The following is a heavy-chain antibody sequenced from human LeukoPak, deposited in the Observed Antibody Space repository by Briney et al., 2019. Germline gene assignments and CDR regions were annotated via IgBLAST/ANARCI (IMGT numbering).Heavy chain of an antibody. V-gene: IGHV4-59*02. CDR2: IYYSGST. CDR3: ARDREYSSSGLVWFDP. CDR1: GGSVSGYY. D-gene: IGHD6-6*01. Sequence: PSETLSLTCTVSGGSVSGYYWSWIRQPPGEGLEWSGYIYYSGSTNYNPSLKSRVTISVDTSENQFSLKLTSVTAADTAVYYCARDREYSSSGLVWFDPWGHGILVTVSS. J-gene: IGHJ5*02.